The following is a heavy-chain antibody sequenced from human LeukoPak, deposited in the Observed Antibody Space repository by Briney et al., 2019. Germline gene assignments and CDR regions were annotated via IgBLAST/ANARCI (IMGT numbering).Heavy chain of an antibody. CDR3: AKDLRCSS. D-gene: IGHD2-8*01. CDR1: GFTVSSNY. V-gene: IGHV3-23*01. CDR2: ITTGGGTT. J-gene: IGHJ5*02. Sequence: GGSLRLSCAASGFTVSSNYMSWVRQAPGKGLDWVSGITTGGGTTSYADSVKGRFTISRDNSKNTLYLQMNSLRAEDTAVYYCAKDLRCSSWGQGTLVTVSS.